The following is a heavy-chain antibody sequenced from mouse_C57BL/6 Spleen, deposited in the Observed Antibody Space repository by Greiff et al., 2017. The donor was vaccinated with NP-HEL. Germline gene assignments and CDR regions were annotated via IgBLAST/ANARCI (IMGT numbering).Heavy chain of an antibody. J-gene: IGHJ3*01. CDR2: IDPEDGET. Sequence: VQLKESGAELVKPGASVKLSCTASGFNIKDYYMHWVKQRTEQGLEWIGRIDPEDGETKYAPKFQGKATITADTSSNTAYLQLSSLTSEDTAVYYCASPAAQATGFAYWGQGTLVTVSA. V-gene: IGHV14-2*01. CDR3: ASPAAQATGFAY. CDR1: GFNIKDYY. D-gene: IGHD3-2*02.